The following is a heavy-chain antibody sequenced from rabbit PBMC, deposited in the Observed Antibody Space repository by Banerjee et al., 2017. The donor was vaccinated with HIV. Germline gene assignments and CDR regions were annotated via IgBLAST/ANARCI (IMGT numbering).Heavy chain of an antibody. J-gene: IGHJ4*01. CDR3: ARDLGGSIHL. V-gene: IGHV1S45*01. Sequence: QEQLEESGGDLVKPEGSLTFTSTASGFPSSNKNGMGWVRQAPGKGLEWIACINTSSGNIVYATWAKGRFTISKTSSTTVTLQMTSLTAADTATYLCARDLGGSIHLWGPGTLVTVS. CDR2: INTSSGNI. D-gene: IGHD4-2*01. CDR1: GFPSSNKNG.